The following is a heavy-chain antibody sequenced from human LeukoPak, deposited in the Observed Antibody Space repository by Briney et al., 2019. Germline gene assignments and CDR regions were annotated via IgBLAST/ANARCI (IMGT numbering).Heavy chain of an antibody. CDR3: ARVTTVTTKILGY. D-gene: IGHD4-11*01. V-gene: IGHV1-8*01. CDR2: MNPNSGNT. Sequence: ASVKVSCKASGYTFTSYDINWVRQATGQGLEWMGWMNPNSGNTGYAQKFQGRVTMTRNASISTAYMELSSLRSEDTAVYYCARVTTVTTKILGYWGQGTLVTVPS. CDR1: GYTFTSYD. J-gene: IGHJ4*02.